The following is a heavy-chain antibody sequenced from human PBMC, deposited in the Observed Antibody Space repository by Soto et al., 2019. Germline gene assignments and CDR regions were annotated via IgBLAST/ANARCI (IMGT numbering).Heavy chain of an antibody. Sequence: SETLSVTCAVASGSIDKVYWLSWVRQSPGKGLEWIGETSHDGVTNYNPSLEGRVTISIDTSKNQFSLKLRYVTAADTAVYYCARHGTAGTTSPYDWFDPWGQGTLVTVSS. D-gene: IGHD1-7*01. J-gene: IGHJ5*02. CDR1: SGSIDKVYW. CDR2: TSHDGVT. CDR3: ARHGTAGTTSPYDWFDP. V-gene: IGHV4-4*02.